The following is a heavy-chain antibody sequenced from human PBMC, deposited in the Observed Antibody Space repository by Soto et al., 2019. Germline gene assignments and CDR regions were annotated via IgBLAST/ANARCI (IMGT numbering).Heavy chain of an antibody. CDR1: GFTFTSSA. Sequence: SVKVSCKASGFTFTSSALQWVRQARGQRLEWIGWIVVGSGNTNYAQKFQERVTITRDMSTSTAYMELSSLRSEDTAVYYCAAAGCSGGSCYRPPASWGQGTLVTVSS. CDR3: AAAGCSGGSCYRPPAS. J-gene: IGHJ5*02. V-gene: IGHV1-58*01. CDR2: IVVGSGNT. D-gene: IGHD2-15*01.